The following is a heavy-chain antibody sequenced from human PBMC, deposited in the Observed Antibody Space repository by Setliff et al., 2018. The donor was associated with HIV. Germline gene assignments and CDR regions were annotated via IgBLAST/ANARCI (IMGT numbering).Heavy chain of an antibody. CDR2: INHGGGT. D-gene: IGHD2-15*01. Sequence: SETLSLTCAVYGGSFSGYFWSWIRQPPGKGLEWIGEINHGGGTNCNPSLKSRLTISVDTSKNQFSLKLNSVTAADTAVYYCAGGYCSGCSCYGDTGGYHPFDYWGQGTLVTVSS. V-gene: IGHV4-34*01. J-gene: IGHJ4*02. CDR1: GGSFSGYF. CDR3: AGGYCSGCSCYGDTGGYHPFDY.